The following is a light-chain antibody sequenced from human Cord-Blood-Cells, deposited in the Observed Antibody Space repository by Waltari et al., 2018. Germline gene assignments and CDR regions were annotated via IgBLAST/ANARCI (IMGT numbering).Light chain of an antibody. CDR1: KLGDKY. CDR3: QAWDSSNVV. Sequence: SYELTQPPSVSVSPGQTARTTCPGDKLGDKYACWYQQKPGQSPVLVIYQDSKRPSGIPERFSGSNSGNTATLTISGTQAMDEADYYCQAWDSSNVVFGGGTKLTVL. CDR2: QDS. V-gene: IGLV3-1*01. J-gene: IGLJ2*01.